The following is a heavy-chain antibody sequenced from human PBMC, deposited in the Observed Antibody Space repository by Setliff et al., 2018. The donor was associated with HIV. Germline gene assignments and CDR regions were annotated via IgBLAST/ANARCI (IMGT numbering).Heavy chain of an antibody. V-gene: IGHV3-48*03. CDR2: ISYSGSAI. Sequence: PGGSLRLSCTASGFTFINYEMNWVRQAPGKGLEWVAYISYSGSAIHYADSVKGRFTISRDNAKNSLYLQMISLRAEDTAVYYCATQTGFYNSHWYDYWGQGTMVTVSS. CDR3: ATQTGFYNSHWYDY. CDR1: GFTFINYE. J-gene: IGHJ4*02. D-gene: IGHD6-13*01.